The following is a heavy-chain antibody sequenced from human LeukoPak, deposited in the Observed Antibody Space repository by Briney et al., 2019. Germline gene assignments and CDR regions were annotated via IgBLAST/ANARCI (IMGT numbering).Heavy chain of an antibody. J-gene: IGHJ3*02. CDR2: ISWNSGSI. CDR3: AKAMRRPKSSGDAFDI. Sequence: PGRSLRLSCAASGFTFDDYAMHWVRQAPGKGLEWISGISWNSGSIGYADSVKGRFTISRDNAKNSLYLQMNSLRAEDTALYYCAKAMRRPKSSGDAFDIWGQGTMVTVSS. V-gene: IGHV3-9*01. D-gene: IGHD3-22*01. CDR1: GFTFDDYA.